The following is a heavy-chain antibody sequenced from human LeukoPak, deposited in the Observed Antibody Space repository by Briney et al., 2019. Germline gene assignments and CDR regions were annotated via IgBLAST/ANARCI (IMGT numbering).Heavy chain of an antibody. V-gene: IGHV3-30*14. CDR3: ARARTYSLGDY. J-gene: IGHJ4*02. D-gene: IGHD2-15*01. CDR1: GFTFSSYA. CDR2: ISYDGSNK. Sequence: GGSLRLSCAASGFTFSSYAMHWVRQAPGKGLEWVAVISYDGSNKYYADSVKGRFTISRDNSKNTLYLQMNSLRAEDTAVYYCARARTYSLGDYWGQGTLVTVSS.